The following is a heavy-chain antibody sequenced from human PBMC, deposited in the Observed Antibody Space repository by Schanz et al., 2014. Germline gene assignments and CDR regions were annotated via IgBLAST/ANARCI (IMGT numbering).Heavy chain of an antibody. D-gene: IGHD3-22*01. J-gene: IGHJ4*02. CDR2: ISHSGGSK. CDR1: GFTFSDYA. V-gene: IGHV3-23*04. Sequence: EVQLVESGGGLVQPGRSLRLSCTASGFTFSDYAMSWFRQAPGKGLEWVSSISHSGGSKYYADSVKGRFTISRDNSKNTLYLQMNSLRAEDTAVYYCAKDPSHGDYDYYFDYWGQGTLVTVSS. CDR3: AKDPSHGDYDYYFDY.